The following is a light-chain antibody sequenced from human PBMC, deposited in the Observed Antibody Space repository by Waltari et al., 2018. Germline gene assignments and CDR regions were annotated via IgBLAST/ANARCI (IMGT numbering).Light chain of an antibody. CDR2: NNF. Sequence: QSVLTQPPSVSGAPGQRVTISCTGSGSNLGAGYDVHWYQHIPGTAPKVLIYNNFHLPLGVPARFSGSKAGPSASLAIADLQSEDEGDYYCQSSDTGLSGGVFGGGTRLTVL. CDR3: QSSDTGLSGGV. V-gene: IGLV1-40*01. J-gene: IGLJ3*02. CDR1: GSNLGAGYD.